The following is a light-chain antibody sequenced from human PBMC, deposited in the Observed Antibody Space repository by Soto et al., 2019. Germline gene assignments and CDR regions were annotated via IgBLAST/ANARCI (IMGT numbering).Light chain of an antibody. CDR1: QSVSSSY. V-gene: IGKV3-20*01. CDR3: QLYGSPSWT. J-gene: IGKJ1*01. Sequence: EIVLTQSPGTLSLSPGDGATLSCRASQSVSSSYLAWYQQKPGQAPRLFIYAASIRATGIPDRFSGSGSGTDFTLTISRLEPDDFAVYYCQLYGSPSWTFGQGTKVDIK. CDR2: AAS.